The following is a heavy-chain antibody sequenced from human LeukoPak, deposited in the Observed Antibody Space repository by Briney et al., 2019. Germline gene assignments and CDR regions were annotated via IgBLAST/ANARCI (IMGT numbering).Heavy chain of an antibody. CDR2: IYYSGST. D-gene: IGHD1-14*01. Sequence: IGYIYYSGSTYYHPSLNSRVTISVHTSKNQFSLKLSSVTAADTAVYYCAREYKTHYYGMDVWGQGTTVTVSS. CDR3: AREYKTHYYGMDV. V-gene: IGHV4-31*02. J-gene: IGHJ6*02.